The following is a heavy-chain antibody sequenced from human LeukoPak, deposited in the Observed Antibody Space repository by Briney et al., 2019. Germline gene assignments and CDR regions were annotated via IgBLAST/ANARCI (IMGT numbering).Heavy chain of an antibody. J-gene: IGHJ6*03. V-gene: IGHV3-23*01. CDR2: ISGSGGST. CDR3: AKCRVTLYYYYYMDV. CDR1: GFTFSSYA. Sequence: GGSLRLSCAASGFTFSSYAMSWVRQAPGKGLEWVSAISGSGGSTYYADSVKGRFTISRDNSKNTLYLQMNRLRAEDTAVYYCAKCRVTLYYYYYMDVWGKGTTVTVSS. D-gene: IGHD2-21*02.